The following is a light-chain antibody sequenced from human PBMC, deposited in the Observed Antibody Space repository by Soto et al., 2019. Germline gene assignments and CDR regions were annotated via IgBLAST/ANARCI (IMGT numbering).Light chain of an antibody. CDR1: QSVSSSS. CDR2: GAS. Sequence: EIFLTQSPFTLSLSPVEIATLSCRASQSVSSSSLAWYQQKPGQAPRLLIFGASSRATGIPDRFSGSGSGTDFTLTISRLEPEDFAVYYCQQYAGSSTFGQGTKVDIK. CDR3: QQYAGSST. V-gene: IGKV3-20*01. J-gene: IGKJ1*01.